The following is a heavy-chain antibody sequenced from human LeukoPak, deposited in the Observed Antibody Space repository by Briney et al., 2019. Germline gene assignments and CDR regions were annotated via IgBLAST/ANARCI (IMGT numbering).Heavy chain of an antibody. CDR3: ARVARHCSGGSCYSYRGYSYGTLDY. D-gene: IGHD2-15*01. J-gene: IGHJ4*02. CDR2: INPSGGST. CDR1: GYTFTSYY. Sequence: ASVKVSCKASGYTFTSYYMHWVRQAPGQGLEWMGIINPSGGSTSYAQKFQGRVTMTRDTSTSTAYMELSSLRSEDTAVYYCARVARHCSGGSCYSYRGYSYGTLDYWGQGTLVTVSS. V-gene: IGHV1-46*01.